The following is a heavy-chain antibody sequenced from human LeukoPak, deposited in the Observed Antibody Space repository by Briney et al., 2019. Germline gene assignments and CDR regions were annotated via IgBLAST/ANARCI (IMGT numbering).Heavy chain of an antibody. CDR1: GGSISSSSYY. V-gene: IGHV4-39*07. J-gene: IGHJ4*02. CDR2: INHSGST. CDR3: ARESDPKRLDY. Sequence: PSETLSLTCTVSGGSISSSSYYWGWIRQPPGKGLEWIGEINHSGSTNYNPSLKSRVTISVDTSKNQFSLKLSSVTAADTAVYYCARESDPKRLDYWGQGTLVTVSS.